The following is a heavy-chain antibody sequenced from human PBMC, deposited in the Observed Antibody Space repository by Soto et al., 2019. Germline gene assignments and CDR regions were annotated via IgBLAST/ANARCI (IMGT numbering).Heavy chain of an antibody. CDR3: ARGYYYDLMDV. D-gene: IGHD3-22*01. CDR1: GGSFSGYY. J-gene: IGHJ6*02. V-gene: IGHV4-34*01. Sequence: QVQLQQWGAGLLKPSETLSLTCAVYGGSFSGYYWSWIRQPPGKGLEWIGEIKHSGSTNYNPSLKSRVTISVDTSKNQFSLKLSSVTAADTAVYYCARGYYYDLMDVWGQGTTVTVSS. CDR2: IKHSGST.